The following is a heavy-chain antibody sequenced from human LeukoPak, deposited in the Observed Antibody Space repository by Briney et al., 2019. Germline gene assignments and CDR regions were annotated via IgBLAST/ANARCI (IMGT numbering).Heavy chain of an antibody. Sequence: GASVKVSCKASGYTFTGYYMHWVRQAPGQGLEWMGWINPNSVGTNYAQKFQGRVTMTRDTSISTAYMELSRLRSDDTAVYYCARVVAVAGTPLVYWGQGTLVTVSS. D-gene: IGHD6-19*01. CDR1: GYTFTGYY. CDR3: ARVVAVAGTPLVY. V-gene: IGHV1-2*02. J-gene: IGHJ4*02. CDR2: INPNSVGT.